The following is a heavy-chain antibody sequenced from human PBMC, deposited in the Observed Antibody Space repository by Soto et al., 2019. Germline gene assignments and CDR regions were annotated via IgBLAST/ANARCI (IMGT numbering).Heavy chain of an antibody. V-gene: IGHV1-2*04. CDR3: ARGTSIAAAGTFRDYYYYYGMDV. J-gene: IGHJ6*02. CDR1: GYTFTGYY. Sequence: ASVKVSCKASGYTFTGYYMHWVRQAPGQGLEWMGWINPNSGGTNYAQKFQGWVTMTRDTSISTAYMELSRLRSDDTAVYYCARGTSIAAAGTFRDYYYYYGMDVWGQGTTVTVSS. D-gene: IGHD6-13*01. CDR2: INPNSGGT.